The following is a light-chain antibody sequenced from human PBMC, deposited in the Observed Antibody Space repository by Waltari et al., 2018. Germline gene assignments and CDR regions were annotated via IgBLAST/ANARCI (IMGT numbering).Light chain of an antibody. J-gene: IGLJ7*01. V-gene: IGLV1-51*02. Sequence: QSVLTQPPSVSAAPGQRVTISCSGGRSNIGNNYVSWYRQFPGTAPKLLIYEDSGRPSGIPVRFSGSKSGTSATLDITGLQAGDEADYYCGTWDSSLSGAVFGGGTHLTVL. CDR3: GTWDSSLSGAV. CDR2: EDS. CDR1: RSNIGNNY.